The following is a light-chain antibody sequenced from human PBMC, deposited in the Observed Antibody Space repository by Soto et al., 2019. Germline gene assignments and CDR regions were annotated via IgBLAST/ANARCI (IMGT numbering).Light chain of an antibody. J-gene: IGKJ1*01. CDR3: QQYNNWPRT. CDR2: GAS. V-gene: IGKV3-15*01. CDR1: QSVSSSY. Sequence: EIVLTQSPATLSSFPGDRVTLSCRATQSVSSSYLAWYQQKPGQAPRLLIYGASTRATGIPARFSGSGSGTEFTLTISSLQSEDFAVYYCQQYNNWPRTFGQGTKVDIK.